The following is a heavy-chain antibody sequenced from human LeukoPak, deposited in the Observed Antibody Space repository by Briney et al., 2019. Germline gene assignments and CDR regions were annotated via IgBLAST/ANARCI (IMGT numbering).Heavy chain of an antibody. CDR2: IKQDGSEK. CDR1: GFTFSTYW. D-gene: IGHD3-10*01. Sequence: QPGGSLRLYCAASGFTFSTYWRSWLRHAPGQGRGGVANIKQDGSEKYYVDSVNGRFTISRDNAKNSLYLQMNSLRAEDTAVYYCAKDLWFGEFIPMFDPWGQGTLVTVSS. J-gene: IGHJ5*02. CDR3: AKDLWFGEFIPMFDP. V-gene: IGHV3-7*03.